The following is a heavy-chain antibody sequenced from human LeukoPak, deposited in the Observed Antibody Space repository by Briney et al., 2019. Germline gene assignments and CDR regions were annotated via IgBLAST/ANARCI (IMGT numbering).Heavy chain of an antibody. D-gene: IGHD5-18*01. V-gene: IGHV4-38-2*02. CDR1: GYSISSGYY. Sequence: SETLSLTCTVSGYSISSGYYWSWIRQPPGKGLEWIGSIYHSGSTYYNPSLKSRVTISLDTSKNQFSLKVSSVTAADTAVYYCARAGYSYLDYWGQGTLVTVSS. CDR2: IYHSGST. CDR3: ARAGYSYLDY. J-gene: IGHJ4*02.